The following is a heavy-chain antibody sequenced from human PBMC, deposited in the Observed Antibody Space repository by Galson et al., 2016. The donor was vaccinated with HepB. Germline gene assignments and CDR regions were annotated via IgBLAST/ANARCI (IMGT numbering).Heavy chain of an antibody. CDR2: ITYDGSNK. V-gene: IGHV3-30-3*01. CDR1: GFTFSSYS. J-gene: IGHJ4*02. D-gene: IGHD3-22*01. CDR3: ARGFNYYDSFMIY. Sequence: SLRLSCAASGFTFSSYSMHWVRQAPGKGLEWVAVITYDGSNKFYADSVKGRFTISRDNSKNTLYRQMNNLRAEDTAIYYCARGFNYYDSFMIYWGQGTQVSVS.